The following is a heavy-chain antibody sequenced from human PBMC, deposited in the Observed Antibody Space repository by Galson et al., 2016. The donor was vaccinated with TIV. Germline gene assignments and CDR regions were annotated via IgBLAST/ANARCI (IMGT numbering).Heavy chain of an antibody. CDR1: GNTFTNYY. CDR2: INTKGDYS. Sequence: SVKVSCKAYGNTFTNYYMNWIRQAPGQGLEWMGIINTKGDYSTYAQKFQGRVTMTRDTSTSTVSMELRNLRSEDTAVYYCATERPGSSSSGYYYYGLDVWGQGTTVTVSS. J-gene: IGHJ6*02. D-gene: IGHD6-6*01. V-gene: IGHV1-46*01. CDR3: ATERPGSSSSGYYYYGLDV.